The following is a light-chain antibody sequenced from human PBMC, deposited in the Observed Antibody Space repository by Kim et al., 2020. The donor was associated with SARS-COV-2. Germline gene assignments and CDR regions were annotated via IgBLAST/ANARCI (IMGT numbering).Light chain of an antibody. CDR1: PGIDNY. V-gene: IGKV1-27*01. CDR3: QKYDSVPLT. J-gene: IGKJ4*01. Sequence: ASVGNRVIITCRASPGIDNYVAWYQQKPGKVPKVLIYVASTLESGVPSRFSGSGSGTDFTLTISSLQPEDVATYYCQKYDSVPLTFGGGTKVDIK. CDR2: VAS.